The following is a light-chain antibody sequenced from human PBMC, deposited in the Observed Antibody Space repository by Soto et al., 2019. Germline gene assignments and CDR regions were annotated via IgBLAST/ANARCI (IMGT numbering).Light chain of an antibody. V-gene: IGKV3-15*01. J-gene: IGKJ5*01. CDR2: GAS. CDR1: QSISSN. CDR3: KQYNSYPIT. Sequence: IVMTQSPSTLSASPGDRITISCRASQSISSNLAWYQQKPGQAPRLLIYGASTRATGIQARFSGSGSGTEFTLTISSLQSEDFALYYCKQYNSYPITFGQGTRVDIK.